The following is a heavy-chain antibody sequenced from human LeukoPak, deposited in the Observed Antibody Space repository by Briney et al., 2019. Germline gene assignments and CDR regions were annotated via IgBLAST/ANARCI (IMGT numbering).Heavy chain of an antibody. CDR1: GGSISSYY. V-gene: IGHV4-59*01. CDR3: ASTSYGDSRFDY. CDR2: IYYSGST. D-gene: IGHD4-17*01. J-gene: IGHJ4*02. Sequence: SETLSLTCTVSGGSISSYYWSWIRQPPGKGLEWIGYIYYSGSTNYNPSLKSRVTISVDTSKNQFSLKLSSVTAADTAVYYCASTSYGDSRFDYWGRGTLVTVSS.